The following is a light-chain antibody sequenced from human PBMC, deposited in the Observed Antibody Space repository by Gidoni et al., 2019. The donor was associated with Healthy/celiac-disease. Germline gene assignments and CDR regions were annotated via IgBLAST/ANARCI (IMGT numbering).Light chain of an antibody. CDR1: QSISSW. CDR3: QQYNSYPYT. Sequence: DIQMTQSPSTLSASVGVRVTITCRASQSISSWLAWYQQKPGKAPKLLIYKASSLESGVPSRFSGSGSGTEFTLTISSLQPDDFATYYCQQYNSYPYTFGQGTKLESK. V-gene: IGKV1-5*03. J-gene: IGKJ2*01. CDR2: KAS.